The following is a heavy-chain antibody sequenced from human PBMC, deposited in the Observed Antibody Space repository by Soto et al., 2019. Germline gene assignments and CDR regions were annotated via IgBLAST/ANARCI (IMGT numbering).Heavy chain of an antibody. Sequence: EVQLLESGGGLVLPGGSLRLSCAASGFTFSSYAMSWVRQAPGKGLEWVSAISGSGGSTYYADSVKGRFTISRDNSKNTLYLQMNSLRAEDTAVYYCAKGLPGIAAAGEYYFDYWGQGTLVTVSS. D-gene: IGHD6-13*01. V-gene: IGHV3-23*01. J-gene: IGHJ4*02. CDR1: GFTFSSYA. CDR2: ISGSGGST. CDR3: AKGLPGIAAAGEYYFDY.